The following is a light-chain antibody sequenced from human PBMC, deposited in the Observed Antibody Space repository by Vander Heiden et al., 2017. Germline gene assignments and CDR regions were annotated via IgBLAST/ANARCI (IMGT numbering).Light chain of an antibody. CDR3: QQTYSTIT. J-gene: IGKJ5*01. CDR1: QSISTY. Sequence: DIQMTQSPSPLSASVGDRVTITCRASQSISTYLNWYQQKPGKAPKLLIYAASSLQSGVPSRFSGSGSGTDFTLTISSLQPEDFATYYCQQTYSTITFGQGTRQEIK. V-gene: IGKV1-39*01. CDR2: AAS.